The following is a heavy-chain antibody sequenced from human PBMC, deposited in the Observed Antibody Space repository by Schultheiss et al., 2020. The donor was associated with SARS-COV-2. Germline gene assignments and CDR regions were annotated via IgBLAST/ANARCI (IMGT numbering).Heavy chain of an antibody. CDR1: GFTFNNYS. CDR3: ACYSSSLLVRFDP. Sequence: GESLKISCAASGFTFNNYSMNWVRQAPGKGLEWVSSIGRTPSNLYYADSVQGRFTISRDNTKNSLYLHMNSLRVDDTAVYYCACYSSSLLVRFDPWGQGTLVTVSS. J-gene: IGHJ5*02. D-gene: IGHD6-6*01. V-gene: IGHV3-21*01. CDR2: IGRTPSNL.